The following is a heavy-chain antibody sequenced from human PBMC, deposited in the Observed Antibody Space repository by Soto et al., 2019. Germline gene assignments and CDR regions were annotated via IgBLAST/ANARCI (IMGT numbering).Heavy chain of an antibody. CDR2: ISGSGDNT. CDR3: AKDLIQSFGVLWFDP. D-gene: IGHD3-16*01. CDR1: GFTFRNYA. Sequence: PGGALRLSYAASGFTFRNYAINWARQAQGKGLGWVSAISGSGDNTYYADSVKGRFTISRDNSKNTLSLLMNSLRVEDTAVYYCAKDLIQSFGVLWFDPWGQGTLVTVSS. J-gene: IGHJ5*02. V-gene: IGHV3-23*01.